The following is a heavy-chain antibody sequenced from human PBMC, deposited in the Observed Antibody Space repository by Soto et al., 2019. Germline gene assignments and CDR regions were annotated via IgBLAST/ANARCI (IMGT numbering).Heavy chain of an antibody. D-gene: IGHD1-1*01. CDR1: GGSISSGDYY. CDR2: IYYSGST. V-gene: IGHV4-30-4*01. Sequence: SETLSLTCTVSGGSISSGDYYWSWIRQPPGKGLEWIGYIYYSGSTYYHPSLKSRVTISVDTSKNQFSLKLSSVTAADTAVYYCAREVRLGRLAGMDVWGQGTTVTVSS. CDR3: AREVRLGRLAGMDV. J-gene: IGHJ6*02.